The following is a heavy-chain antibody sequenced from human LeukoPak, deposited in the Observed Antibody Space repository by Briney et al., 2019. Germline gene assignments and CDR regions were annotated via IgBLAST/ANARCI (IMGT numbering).Heavy chain of an antibody. D-gene: IGHD6-13*01. CDR2: ISWNSGSI. V-gene: IGHV3-9*01. CDR3: AKDISAAAAFDY. Sequence: GGSLRLFCAGSGFTLSSYAMRWVGQAPGKGLEGVSGISWNSGSIGYADSVKGRFTISRDNAKNSLYLQMNSLRAEDTALYYCAKDISAAAAFDYWGQGTLVTVSS. CDR1: GFTLSSYA. J-gene: IGHJ4*02.